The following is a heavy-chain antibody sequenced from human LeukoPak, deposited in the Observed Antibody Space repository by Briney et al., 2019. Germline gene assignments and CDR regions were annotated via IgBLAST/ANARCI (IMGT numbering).Heavy chain of an antibody. Sequence: GRSLRLSCAASGFTFDDYAMHWVRQAPGKGLEWVSGISWNSGSIGYADSVKGRFTISRDNAKNSLYLQMNSLRAEDTAVYYCAKTRPIYCSSTSCYRYFDYWGQGTLVTVSS. CDR1: GFTFDDYA. D-gene: IGHD2-2*01. CDR3: AKTRPIYCSSTSCYRYFDY. V-gene: IGHV3-9*01. CDR2: ISWNSGSI. J-gene: IGHJ4*02.